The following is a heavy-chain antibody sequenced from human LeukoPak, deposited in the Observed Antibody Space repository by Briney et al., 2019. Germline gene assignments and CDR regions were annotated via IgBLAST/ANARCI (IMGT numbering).Heavy chain of an antibody. J-gene: IGHJ5*02. CDR2: ISSSSNYI. CDR3: ATEKNAGS. CDR1: GFTFSSYR. V-gene: IGHV3-21*01. Sequence: GGSLRLSCAASGFTFSSYRMNWVRQAPGKGLEWVSSISSSSNYIYYADSVKGRFTISRDNAKNSVYLQMNSLRSEDTAVYYCATEKNAGSWGQGTLVTVSS.